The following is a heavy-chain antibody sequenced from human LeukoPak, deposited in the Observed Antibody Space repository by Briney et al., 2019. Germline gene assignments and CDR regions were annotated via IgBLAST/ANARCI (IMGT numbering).Heavy chain of an antibody. CDR1: VFTFSTYG. D-gene: IGHD2-21*01. V-gene: IGHV3-48*04. CDR3: ARAYESDC. J-gene: IGHJ4*02. Sequence: GGSLRLSCAASVFTFSTYGMNWVRQAPGKGPEWVSLISSGGTTVYCADSVKGQFTISRDNAKNSLYLQMNSLRAEDVGVYYCARAYESDCWGQGWLVTVSS. CDR2: ISSGGTTV.